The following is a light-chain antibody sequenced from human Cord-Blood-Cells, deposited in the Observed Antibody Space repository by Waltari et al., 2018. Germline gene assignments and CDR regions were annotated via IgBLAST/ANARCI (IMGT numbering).Light chain of an antibody. Sequence: SYELPHPPSVPVSPAQTASITCTGDNSGDKSACWYQPKPGQSPVLVIYQDSKRPSGIPERFSGSNSGNTATLTISGTQAMDEADYYCQAWDSSTACVFGTGTKVTVL. CDR3: QAWDSSTACV. J-gene: IGLJ1*01. V-gene: IGLV3-1*01. CDR1: NSGDKS. CDR2: QDS.